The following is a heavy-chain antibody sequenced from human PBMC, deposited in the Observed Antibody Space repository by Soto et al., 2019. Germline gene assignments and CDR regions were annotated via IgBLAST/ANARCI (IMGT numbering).Heavy chain of an antibody. D-gene: IGHD3-10*01. V-gene: IGHV4-34*01. CDR3: ARGQVDYYGSGTQDGVY. CDR2: INHSGST. CDR1: GGSFIGYY. Sequence: SETLSLTCAVYGGSFIGYYWSWIRKPPGKGLEWIGEINHSGSTNYNPSLKSRVTISVDTSKNQFSLKLSSVTAADTAVYYCARGQVDYYGSGTQDGVYWGQGTLVTVSS. J-gene: IGHJ4*02.